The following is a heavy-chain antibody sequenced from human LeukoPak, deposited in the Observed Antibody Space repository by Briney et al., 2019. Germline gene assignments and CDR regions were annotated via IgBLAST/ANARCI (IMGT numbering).Heavy chain of an antibody. CDR2: IYYSGST. V-gene: IGHV4-59*01. CDR1: GSSISSYY. D-gene: IGHD2-15*01. Sequence: SETLSLTCTVSGSSISSYYWSWIRQPPGKGLEWIGYIYYSGSTNYNPSLKSRATISVDTSKNQFSLKLSSVTAADTAVYYCASLVAANAWFDPWGQGTLVTVSS. CDR3: ASLVAANAWFDP. J-gene: IGHJ5*02.